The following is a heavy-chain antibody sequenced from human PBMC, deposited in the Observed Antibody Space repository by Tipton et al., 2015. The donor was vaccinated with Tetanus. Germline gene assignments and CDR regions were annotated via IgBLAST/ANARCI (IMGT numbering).Heavy chain of an antibody. D-gene: IGHD3-10*01. Sequence: TLSLTCTVSGGSISSDGAYWSWIRQHPGEGLEWIGYISNSGSTYYNPSLKSRVTISVDTSQKQISLKVNSVTAADTAVYYCARDRGVRGGYYYCHGMDGWGQGTTVTVSS. J-gene: IGHJ6*02. CDR3: ARDRGVRGGYYYCHGMDG. V-gene: IGHV4-31*03. CDR2: ISNSGST. CDR1: GGSISSDGAY.